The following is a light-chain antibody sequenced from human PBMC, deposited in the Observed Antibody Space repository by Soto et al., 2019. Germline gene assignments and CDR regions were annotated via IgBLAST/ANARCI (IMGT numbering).Light chain of an antibody. J-gene: IGLJ1*01. Sequence: QSVLTQPASVSGSPGQSITISCAGTSSDVGSYNLVSWYRQHPGKAPKLMIYEANKRPSGVSNRFSGSKSANTASLTISGLQAEDEADYYCCSYAGSSTFYVFGTGTKVTVL. CDR2: EAN. CDR3: CSYAGSSTFYV. CDR1: SSDVGSYNL. V-gene: IGLV2-23*01.